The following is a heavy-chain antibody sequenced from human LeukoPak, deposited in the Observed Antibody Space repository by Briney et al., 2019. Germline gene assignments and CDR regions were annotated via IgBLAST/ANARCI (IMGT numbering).Heavy chain of an antibody. J-gene: IGHJ4*02. V-gene: IGHV1-18*01. CDR2: ISAYNGNT. CDR3: AKDAKGYCIGVFSYEYY. CDR1: GYTFSNYG. D-gene: IGHD2-15*01. Sequence: ASVKVSCKASGYTFSNYGISWVRPAPGQGLEWMGWISAYNGNTNYAQKVQGRVTMTTDTSTSTAYMELRSLRSDDTAVYYCAKDAKGYCIGVFSYEYYGAQGPLVPVSS.